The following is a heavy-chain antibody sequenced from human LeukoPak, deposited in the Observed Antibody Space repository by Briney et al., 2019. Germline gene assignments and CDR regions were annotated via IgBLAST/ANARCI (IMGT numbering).Heavy chain of an antibody. CDR3: ARIAPPDYDSSGGSY. J-gene: IGHJ4*02. D-gene: IGHD3-22*01. V-gene: IGHV3-30*04. CDR2: ISYDGSNK. Sequence: PGGSLRLSCAASGFTFSSYAMHWVRQAPGKGLEWVAVISYDGSNKYYADSVKGRFTISRDNSKNTLYLQMNSLRAEDTAVYYCARIAPPDYDSSGGSYWGQGTLVTVSS. CDR1: GFTFSSYA.